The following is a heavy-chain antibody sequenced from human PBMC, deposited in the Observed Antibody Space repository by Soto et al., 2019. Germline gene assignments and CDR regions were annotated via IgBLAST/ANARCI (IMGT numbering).Heavy chain of an antibody. CDR1: GYTFTSYG. CDR3: ARWAYCSGGSCYWFDP. CDR2: ISAYNGNT. Sequence: QVQLVQSGAEVKKPGASVKVSCKASGYTFTSYGISWVRQAPGQRLEWMGWISAYNGNTNYAQKLQGRVTMTTDTSTSTAYMELRSLRSDAAAVYYCARWAYCSGGSCYWFDPWGQGTLVTVSS. V-gene: IGHV1-18*01. J-gene: IGHJ5*02. D-gene: IGHD2-15*01.